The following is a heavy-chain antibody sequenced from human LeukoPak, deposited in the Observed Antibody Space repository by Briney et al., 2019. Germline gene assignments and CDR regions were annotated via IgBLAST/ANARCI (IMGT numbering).Heavy chain of an antibody. D-gene: IGHD3-22*01. CDR1: GFTFRSFW. V-gene: IGHV3-7*01. CDR2: INQDGSAG. J-gene: IGHJ4*02. CDR3: ARGSHDISGYRYFFDC. Sequence: GGSLRLSCAASGFTFRSFWMSWVRQAPGKGLEWVANINQDGSAGYFVDSVKGRFTISRDNAMTSLYLHMDSLRAEDTGIYFCARGSHDISGYRYFFDCWGQGTLVTVSS.